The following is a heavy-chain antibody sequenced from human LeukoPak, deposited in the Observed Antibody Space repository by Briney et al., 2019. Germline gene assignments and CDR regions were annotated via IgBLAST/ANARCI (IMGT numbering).Heavy chain of an antibody. D-gene: IGHD3-3*02. V-gene: IGHV4-61*01. CDR3: ARDLRGAFD. Sequence: KASETLSLTCTVSGDSVSSGSYYWSWIRQPPGKGLEWIGYIYYSGSTNYNPSLKSRVTISVDTSKNQFSLKLSSVTAADTAVYYCARDLRGAFDWGQGTLVSVSS. CDR2: IYYSGST. J-gene: IGHJ4*02. CDR1: GDSVSSGSYY.